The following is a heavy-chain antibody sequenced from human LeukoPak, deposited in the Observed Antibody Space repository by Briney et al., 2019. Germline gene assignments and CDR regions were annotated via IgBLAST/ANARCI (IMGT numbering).Heavy chain of an antibody. CDR3: AKTYYYDPFDY. D-gene: IGHD3-22*01. CDR1: GASITTYY. J-gene: IGHJ4*02. V-gene: IGHV4-59*08. Sequence: SETLSLTCAVSGASITTYYWSWIRQPPGKGLEWIAYIYYSGSTNYNPSLKSRVTISVDTSKNQFSLKLSSVTAADTAVYYCAKTYYYDPFDYWGQGTLVTVSS. CDR2: IYYSGST.